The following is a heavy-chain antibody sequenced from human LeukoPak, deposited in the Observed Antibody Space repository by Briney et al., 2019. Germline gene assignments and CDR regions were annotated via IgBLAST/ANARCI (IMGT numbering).Heavy chain of an antibody. CDR3: ARASGDIVETATMGSY. CDR2: ISSSSSSI. CDR1: GFTFNSYS. J-gene: IGHJ4*02. D-gene: IGHD5-18*01. V-gene: IGHV3-21*01. Sequence: GGSLRLSCAASGFTFNSYSMNWVRQAPGKGLEWVSSISSSSSSINYADSVKGRFTISRDNAKNSLYLQMNSLSAEDTAVYYCARASGDIVETATMGSYWGQGTLVTVSS.